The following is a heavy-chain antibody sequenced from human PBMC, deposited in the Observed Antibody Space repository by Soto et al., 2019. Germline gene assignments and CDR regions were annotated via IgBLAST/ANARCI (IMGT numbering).Heavy chain of an antibody. D-gene: IGHD3-16*02. CDR3: AKSHPITVISLDY. V-gene: IGHV3-30*18. CDR2: ISYDGSNK. Sequence: QVQLVESGGGVVQPGTSLRLSCAGSGFKFSNYGMHWVRQAPGKGLEWVSVISYDGSNKYYADSVKGRFAISRDNSKNTLYLQMNSLRAEDTAVYYCAKSHPITVISLDYWGQGILVTVSS. J-gene: IGHJ4*02. CDR1: GFKFSNYG.